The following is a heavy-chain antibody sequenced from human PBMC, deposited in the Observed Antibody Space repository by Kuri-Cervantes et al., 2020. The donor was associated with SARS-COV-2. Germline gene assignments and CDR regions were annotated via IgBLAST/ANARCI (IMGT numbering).Heavy chain of an antibody. CDR1: GYTFTSYY. D-gene: IGHD2-15*01. Sequence: ASVKVSCKASGYTFTSYYMHWVRQAPGQGLEWMGIINPSGGSTSYAQKFQGRVTMTRDTSTSTVYMELSSLRAEDTAVYYCAKARSVPKTVVQLLHDWFDPWGQGTLVTVSS. CDR3: AKARSVPKTVVQLLHDWFDP. J-gene: IGHJ5*02. V-gene: IGHV1-46*01. CDR2: INPSGGST.